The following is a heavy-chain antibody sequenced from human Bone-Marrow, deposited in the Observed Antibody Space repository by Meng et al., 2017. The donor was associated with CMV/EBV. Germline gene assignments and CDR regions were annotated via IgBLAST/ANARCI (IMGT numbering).Heavy chain of an antibody. Sequence: EPLSLTCAVSGGSISSSNWWSWVRQAPGKGLEWVSSISTSSSYIYYGDSVKGRFTISRDNAKNSLYLQMNSLRAEDTAVYYCARNPGTDAFDIWGQGTMVTVSS. CDR1: GGSISSSN. CDR2: ISTSSSYI. D-gene: IGHD3-10*01. V-gene: IGHV3-21*01. J-gene: IGHJ3*02. CDR3: ARNPGTDAFDI.